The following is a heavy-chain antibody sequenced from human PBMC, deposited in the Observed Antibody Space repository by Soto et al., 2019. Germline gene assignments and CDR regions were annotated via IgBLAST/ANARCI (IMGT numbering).Heavy chain of an antibody. D-gene: IGHD6-19*01. CDR3: ARVYSRGWRFWVYSGRDV. V-gene: IGHV1-18*01. Sequence: ASVKVSCKASGYTFTSYGISWVRQAPGQGLEWMGWISAYNGNTNYAQKLQGRVTMTTDTSTSTAYMELRSLRSDDTAVYYCARVYSRGWRFWVYSGRDVWGQGTRVTVSS. CDR1: GYTFTSYG. CDR2: ISAYNGNT. J-gene: IGHJ6*02.